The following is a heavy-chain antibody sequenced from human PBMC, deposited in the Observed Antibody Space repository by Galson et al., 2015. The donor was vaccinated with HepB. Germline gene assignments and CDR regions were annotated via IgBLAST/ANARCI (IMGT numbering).Heavy chain of an antibody. D-gene: IGHD3-3*01. CDR2: INPSGGST. Sequence: SVTVSCKASGYTFTSYYMHWVRQAPGQGLEWMGIINPSGGSTSYAQKFQGRVTMTRDTSTSTVYMELSSLRSEDTAVYYCARGPPQRTISYYYYGMDVWGQGTTVTVSS. V-gene: IGHV1-46*03. J-gene: IGHJ6*02. CDR3: ARGPPQRTISYYYYGMDV. CDR1: GYTFTSYY.